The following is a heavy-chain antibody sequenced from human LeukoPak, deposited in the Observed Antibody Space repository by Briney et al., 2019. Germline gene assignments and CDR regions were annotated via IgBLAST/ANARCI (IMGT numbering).Heavy chain of an antibody. CDR3: ARRSDIVGFDP. J-gene: IGHJ5*02. CDR2: IYYSGST. D-gene: IGHD2-15*01. V-gene: IGHV4-39*01. CDR1: GGSISSSSYY. Sequence: PSETLSLTCTVSGGSISSSSYYWGWIRQPPGKGLEWIGSIYYSGSTYCNPSLKSRVTISVDTSKNQFSLKLSSVTAADTAVYYCARRSDIVGFDPWGQGTLVTVSS.